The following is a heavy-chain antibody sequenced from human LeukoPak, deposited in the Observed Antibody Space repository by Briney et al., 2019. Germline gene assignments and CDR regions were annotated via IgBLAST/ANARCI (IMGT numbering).Heavy chain of an antibody. CDR3: AKKDSYYASGSPDY. Sequence: PGGSLRLSCAASGFTFSSYAMSWVRQAPGKGLEWVSAISGGGGSTFYADSVKGRFTISRDNSKNTLYLQMNSLRAEDTAVYYCAKKDSYYASGSPDYWGQGTLVTVSS. J-gene: IGHJ4*02. D-gene: IGHD3-10*01. V-gene: IGHV3-23*01. CDR2: ISGGGGST. CDR1: GFTFSSYA.